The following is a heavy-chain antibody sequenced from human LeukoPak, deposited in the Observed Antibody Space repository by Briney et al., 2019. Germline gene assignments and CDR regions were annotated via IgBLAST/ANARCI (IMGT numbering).Heavy chain of an antibody. Sequence: PGGSLRLSCAASGFTFDDYGMSWVRQAPGKGLEWVSGINWNGGSTGYADSAKGRFTISRDNAKNSLYLQMNSLRAEDTALYYCAREGPYDSSGYYDYWGQGTLVTVSS. CDR1: GFTFDDYG. D-gene: IGHD3-22*01. J-gene: IGHJ4*02. V-gene: IGHV3-20*04. CDR3: AREGPYDSSGYYDY. CDR2: INWNGGST.